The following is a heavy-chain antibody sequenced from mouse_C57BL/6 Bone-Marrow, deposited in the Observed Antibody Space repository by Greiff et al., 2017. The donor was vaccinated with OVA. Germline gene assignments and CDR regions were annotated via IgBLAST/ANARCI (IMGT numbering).Heavy chain of an antibody. Sequence: QVQLQQPGAELVMPGASVKLSCKASGYTFTSYWMHWVKQRPGQGLEWIGEIDPSDSYTNYNQKFKGKSTLTVDKSSSTAYMQLSSLTSEDSAVYYCARPLDGYYWYFDVWGTGTTVTVSS. J-gene: IGHJ1*03. V-gene: IGHV1-69*01. CDR3: ARPLDGYYWYFDV. D-gene: IGHD2-3*01. CDR2: IDPSDSYT. CDR1: GYTFTSYW.